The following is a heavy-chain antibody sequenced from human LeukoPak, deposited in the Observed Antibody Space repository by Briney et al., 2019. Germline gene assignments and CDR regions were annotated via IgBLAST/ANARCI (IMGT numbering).Heavy chain of an antibody. D-gene: IGHD2-2*01. CDR3: AIRIVVPAANSPPFDY. V-gene: IGHV4-4*07. CDR1: GGSISSYY. J-gene: IGHJ4*02. CDR2: ICTSGST. Sequence: SETLSLTCTVSGGSISSYYWSWIRQPAGKGLEWIGRICTSGSTNYNPSLKSRVTMSVDTSKNQLSLKLSSVTAADTAVYYCAIRIVVPAANSPPFDYWGQGTLVTVSS.